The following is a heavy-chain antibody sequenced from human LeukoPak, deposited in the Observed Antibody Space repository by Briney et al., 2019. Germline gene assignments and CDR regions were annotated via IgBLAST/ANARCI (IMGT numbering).Heavy chain of an antibody. V-gene: IGHV3-23*01. J-gene: IGHJ4*02. CDR3: AKRDWPYYFAY. CDR2: ISGNGDDA. CDR1: GFWFSNYG. Sequence: PGGSLRLSCAASGFWFSNYGINWVRQAPGGGLEWGSVISGNGDDAFYADSVKGRVRISRDNSKNTVYLQMNSLRADDTAVYYCAKRDWPYYFAYWGQGTLVAVSS. D-gene: IGHD3/OR15-3a*01.